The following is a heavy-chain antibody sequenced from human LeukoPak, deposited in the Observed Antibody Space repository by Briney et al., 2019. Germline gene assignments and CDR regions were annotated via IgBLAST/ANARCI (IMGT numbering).Heavy chain of an antibody. J-gene: IGHJ4*02. V-gene: IGHV3-23*01. CDR3: ARAAVATIARPY. CDR2: ISGGRGGT. Sequence: GGSLRLSCAASGFTFSSYAMSWVRQAPGKGLEWVSSISGGRGGTYYADSVKGRFTISRDTSKNTLYLQMNGLRAEDTAVYFCARAAVATIARPYWGQGTLVTVSS. CDR1: GFTFSSYA. D-gene: IGHD5-12*01.